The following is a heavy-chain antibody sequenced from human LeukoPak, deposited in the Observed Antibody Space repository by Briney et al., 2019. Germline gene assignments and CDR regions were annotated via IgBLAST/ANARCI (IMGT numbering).Heavy chain of an antibody. J-gene: IGHJ3*01. V-gene: IGHV3-30*03. CDR1: GFTFSSYD. Sequence: GGSLRLSCAASGFTFSSYDMHWVRQAPGKGLEWVAVISYDGSNKYYADSVKGRFTISRDNSKNTLYLQMNSLRAKDTAVYYCARYFYGSGSYLNGAFDLWGQGTVVTVSS. D-gene: IGHD3-10*01. CDR3: ARYFYGSGSYLNGAFDL. CDR2: ISYDGSNK.